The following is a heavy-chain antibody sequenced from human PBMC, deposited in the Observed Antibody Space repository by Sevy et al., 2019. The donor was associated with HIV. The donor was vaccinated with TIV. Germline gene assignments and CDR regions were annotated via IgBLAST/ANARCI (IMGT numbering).Heavy chain of an antibody. Sequence: GGSLRLSCTTSGFTFGDYAMNWVRQAPGKGLEWVAFLKSKADGGTVDHAASGKGRFTISRDDSKSIDYLQMNDLTTEDTGVYYCTRWKGLQSIFDYWGQGALVTVSS. V-gene: IGHV3-49*04. CDR2: LKSKADGGTV. CDR1: GFTFGDYA. D-gene: IGHD1-1*01. J-gene: IGHJ4*02. CDR3: TRWKGLQSIFDY.